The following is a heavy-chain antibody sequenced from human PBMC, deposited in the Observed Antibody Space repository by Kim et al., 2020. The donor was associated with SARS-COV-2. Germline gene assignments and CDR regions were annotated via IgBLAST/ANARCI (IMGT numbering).Heavy chain of an antibody. J-gene: IGHJ6*02. CDR2: IRSKANSYAT. CDR3: TLLRERWLQLGLYYYGMDV. CDR1: GFTFSGSA. Sequence: GGSLRLSCAASGFTFSGSAMHWVRQASGKGLEWVGRIRSKANSYATAYAASVKGRFTISRDDSKNTAYLQMNSLKTEDTAVYYCTLLRERWLQLGLYYYGMDVWGQGTTVTVSS. D-gene: IGHD5-12*01. V-gene: IGHV3-73*01.